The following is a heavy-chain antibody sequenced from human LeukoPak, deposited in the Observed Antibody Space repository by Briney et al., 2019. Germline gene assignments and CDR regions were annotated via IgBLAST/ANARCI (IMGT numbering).Heavy chain of an antibody. CDR2: IYYSGST. J-gene: IGHJ4*02. CDR1: GYSISRSYY. V-gene: IGHV4-39*01. Sequence: SETLSLTCTVSGYSISRSYYWGWIRQPPGKGLEWIGSIYYSGSTYYNPSLKSRVTISVDTSKNQFSLKLSSVTAADTAVYYCARHRMVRGFYWGQGTLVTVSS. CDR3: ARHRMVRGFY. D-gene: IGHD3-10*01.